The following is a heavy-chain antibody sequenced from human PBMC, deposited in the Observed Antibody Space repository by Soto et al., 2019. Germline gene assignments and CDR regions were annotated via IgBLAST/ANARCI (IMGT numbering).Heavy chain of an antibody. CDR3: ARAGGTVVVVAAVYDAFDI. V-gene: IGHV3-7*01. CDR2: IKQDGSEK. J-gene: IGHJ3*02. D-gene: IGHD2-15*01. CDR1: GFTFSSYW. Sequence: GGSLRLSCAASGFTFSSYWMSWVRQAPGKGLEWVANIKQDGSEKYYVDSVKGRFTISRDNAKNSLYLQMNSLRAEDTAVYYCARAGGTVVVVAAVYDAFDIWGQGTMVTVSS.